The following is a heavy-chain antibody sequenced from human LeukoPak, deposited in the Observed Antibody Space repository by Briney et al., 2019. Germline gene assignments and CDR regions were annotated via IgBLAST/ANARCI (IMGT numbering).Heavy chain of an antibody. CDR3: ARGSRYGAFDI. CDR1: GFIVSSNY. D-gene: IGHD3-10*01. V-gene: IGHV3-66*01. CDR2: IYSGGST. J-gene: IGHJ3*02. Sequence: GGSLRLSCAASGFIVSSNYMSWVRQAPGKGLEWVSVIYSGGSTYYADSVKGRFTISRDNAKNSLYLQMNSLRAEDTAVYYCARGSRYGAFDIWGQGTMVTVSS.